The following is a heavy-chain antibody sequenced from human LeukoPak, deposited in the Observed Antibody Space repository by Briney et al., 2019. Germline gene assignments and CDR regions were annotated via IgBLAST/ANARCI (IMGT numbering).Heavy chain of an antibody. CDR1: GFTFSSYW. CDR3: ATFCGGDCSLPNDY. V-gene: IGHV3-7*01. D-gene: IGHD2-21*02. J-gene: IGHJ4*02. CDR2: IKQDGSEK. Sequence: GGSLRLSCAASGFTFSSYWMSWDRQAPGKGLEWVANIKQDGSEKYYVDSVKGRLTISRDNAKNSLYLQMNTLRAADTAVYSCATFCGGDCSLPNDYWGQGTLVTVSS.